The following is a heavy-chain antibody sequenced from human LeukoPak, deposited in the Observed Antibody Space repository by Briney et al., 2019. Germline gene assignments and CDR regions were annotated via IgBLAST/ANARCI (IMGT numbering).Heavy chain of an antibody. CDR1: GGSINYYY. D-gene: IGHD6-13*01. Sequence: SETLSLTCTVSGGSINYYYRNWIRQPPGKGLEWIGHIYYSGSTNYNSSLKSRVTISVDTSRNQFSLKLSSLTAADTAVYYCAGGKAAAASTLPFDPWGQGTLVTVSS. J-gene: IGHJ5*02. CDR2: IYYSGST. CDR3: AGGKAAAASTLPFDP. V-gene: IGHV4-59*01.